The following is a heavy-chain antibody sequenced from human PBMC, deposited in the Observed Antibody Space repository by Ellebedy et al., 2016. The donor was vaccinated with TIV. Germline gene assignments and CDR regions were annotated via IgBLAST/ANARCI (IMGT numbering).Heavy chain of an antibody. CDR3: AKGRGGGSDSSAPRYYFDY. Sequence: GESLKISCAASGFTFSSYAMSWVRQAPGKGLEWVSAISGSGGSTYYADSVKGRFTISRDNSKNTLSLQMNSLRAEDTAVYYCAKGRGGGSDSSAPRYYFDYWGLGTLVTVSS. V-gene: IGHV3-23*01. D-gene: IGHD3-22*01. CDR2: ISGSGGST. J-gene: IGHJ4*02. CDR1: GFTFSSYA.